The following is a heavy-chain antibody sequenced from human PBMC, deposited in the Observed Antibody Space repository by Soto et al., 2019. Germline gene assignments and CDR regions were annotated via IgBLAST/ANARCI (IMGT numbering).Heavy chain of an antibody. V-gene: IGHV3-33*01. Sequence: QVQLVESGGGVVQPGRSLRLSCAASGFTFSSYGMHWVRQAPGKGLEWMAVIWYDGNSKDYGDSVRGRFTVSRDNSENTLYLQMDSLRAEDTAVYYCARDSSSGEGFDFWGQGTLVTVSS. J-gene: IGHJ4*02. CDR1: GFTFSSYG. CDR3: ARDSSSGEGFDF. CDR2: IWYDGNSK. D-gene: IGHD7-27*01.